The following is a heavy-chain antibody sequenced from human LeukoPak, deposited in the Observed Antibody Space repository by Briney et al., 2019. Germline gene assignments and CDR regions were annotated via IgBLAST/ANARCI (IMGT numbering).Heavy chain of an antibody. V-gene: IGHV4-39*01. J-gene: IGHJ4*02. CDR2: IYYSGST. CDR3: ARQRSYYDSSGYYQIDY. Sequence: SETLSLTCAVSCGSISCSSYYWGWIRQPPGKGLEWIGGIYYSGSTYYNPSLKSRVTISVDTSKNQFSLKLSSVTAADTAVYYCARQRSYYDSSGYYQIDYWGQGTLVTVSS. D-gene: IGHD3-22*01. CDR1: CGSISCSSYY.